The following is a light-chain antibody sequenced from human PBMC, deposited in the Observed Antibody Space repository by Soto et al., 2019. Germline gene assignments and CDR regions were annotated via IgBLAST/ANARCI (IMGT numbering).Light chain of an antibody. V-gene: IGLV2-23*03. CDR3: CSYAGGSNV. CDR2: EGS. CDR1: SSDVGSYKF. Sequence: QSARTQPAPVSESPRLSITVYCNGPSSDVGSYKFVSWYQQYPGKAPKLMIYEGSKRPSGVSDRFSGSKSGNTASLTISGLQAEDEADYFCCSYAGGSNVFGAGTKVTVL. J-gene: IGLJ1*01.